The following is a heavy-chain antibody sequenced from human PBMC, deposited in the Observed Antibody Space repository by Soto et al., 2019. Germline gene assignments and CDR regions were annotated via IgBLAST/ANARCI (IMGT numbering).Heavy chain of an antibody. V-gene: IGHV4-59*01. J-gene: IGHJ4*02. CDR2: IYYSGST. CDR1: GVPIISYY. D-gene: IGHD5-18*01. CDR3: ARGRIQLWYQFDY. Sequence: PSETLSLTCTLSGVPIISYYWRWIRQPPGKGLEWIGYIYYSGSTNYNPSLKSRVTISVDTSKNQFSLKLSSVTAADTAVYYCARGRIQLWYQFDYWGQGTLVTVS.